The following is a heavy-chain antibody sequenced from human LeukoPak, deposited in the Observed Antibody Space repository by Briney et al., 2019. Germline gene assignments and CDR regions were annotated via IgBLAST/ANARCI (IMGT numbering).Heavy chain of an antibody. V-gene: IGHV3-53*01. J-gene: IGHJ3*02. CDR2: IYSGGST. CDR1: GFTFSDYY. D-gene: IGHD4-17*01. CDR3: ARAYGDYEDAFDI. Sequence: PGGSLRLSCAASGFTFSDYYMSWVRQAPGKGLEWVSVIYSGGSTYYADSVKGRFTISRDNSKNTLYLQMNSLRAEDTAMYYCARAYGDYEDAFDIWGQGTMVTVSS.